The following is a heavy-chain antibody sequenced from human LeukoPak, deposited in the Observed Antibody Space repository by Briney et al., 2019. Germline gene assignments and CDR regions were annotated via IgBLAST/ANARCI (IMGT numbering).Heavy chain of an antibody. Sequence: GGSLRLSCAASGFTFDDYAMHWVRQAPGKGLEWVSGISWNSGSIGYADSVKGRFTISRDNAKNPLYLQMNSLRAEDTAVYYCARHQYSSIRGYYYGMDVWGQGTTVTVSS. CDR3: ARHQYSSIRGYYYGMDV. J-gene: IGHJ6*02. CDR1: GFTFDDYA. D-gene: IGHD6-13*01. V-gene: IGHV3-9*01. CDR2: ISWNSGSI.